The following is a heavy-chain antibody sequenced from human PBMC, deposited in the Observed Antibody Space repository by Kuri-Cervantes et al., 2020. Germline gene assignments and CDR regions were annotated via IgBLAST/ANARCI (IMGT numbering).Heavy chain of an antibody. Sequence: ASVKVSCKASGYTFTSYGISWVRQAPGQGLEWMGWISAYNGDTNYAQKVQGRVTMTTDTSTSTAYMELRSLRSDDTAVYYCARDAQHDYYGSGRHDAFDIWGQGTMVTVSS. J-gene: IGHJ3*02. CDR1: GYTFTSYG. V-gene: IGHV1-18*01. CDR2: ISAYNGDT. D-gene: IGHD3-10*01. CDR3: ARDAQHDYYGSGRHDAFDI.